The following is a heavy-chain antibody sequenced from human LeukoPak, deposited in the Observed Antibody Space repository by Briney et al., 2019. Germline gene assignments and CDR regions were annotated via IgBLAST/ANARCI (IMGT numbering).Heavy chain of an antibody. Sequence: ASVKVSCKASGYTFTASYMHWVRQAPGQGLEWMGWINSNSGATHDAQKFQGRVTMTRDTSISTAYMELSRLRSDDTAVYYCARDRGYSGYDYWGQGTLVTVSS. V-gene: IGHV1-2*02. CDR2: INSNSGAT. D-gene: IGHD5-12*01. J-gene: IGHJ4*02. CDR3: ARDRGYSGYDY. CDR1: GYTFTASY.